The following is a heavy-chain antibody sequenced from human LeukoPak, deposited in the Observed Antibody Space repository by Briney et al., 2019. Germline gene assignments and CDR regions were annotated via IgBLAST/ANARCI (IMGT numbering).Heavy chain of an antibody. D-gene: IGHD2-21*01. CDR3: VRVKKILPESEF. Sequence: ASVKVSCKASGYKFTDFHIHWVRQAPGQGIEWMGWINPATGMNPNSGGIYYAKKFRGRITMTTDTSISTIYLEMSSLTIDDTAVYFCVRVKKILPESEFWGQGTLLTVSA. CDR1: GYKFTDFH. J-gene: IGHJ4*02. CDR2: INPATGMNPNSGGI. V-gene: IGHV1-2*02.